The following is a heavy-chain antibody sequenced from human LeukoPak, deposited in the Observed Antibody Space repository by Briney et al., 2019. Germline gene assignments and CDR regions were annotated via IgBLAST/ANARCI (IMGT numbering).Heavy chain of an antibody. J-gene: IGHJ1*01. CDR3: ARAPSEIGGYYPEYFRH. D-gene: IGHD3-22*01. CDR2: IKSDGGT. Sequence: GGSLRLSCAASGFTFSTYWMHWVSHAPGKGLVWVSRIKSDGGTNYADSVKGRFTISRDNAKKTVSLQMNSLRPEDTGVYYCARAPSEIGGYYPEYFRHWGQGTLVTVSS. V-gene: IGHV3-74*01. CDR1: GFTFSTYW.